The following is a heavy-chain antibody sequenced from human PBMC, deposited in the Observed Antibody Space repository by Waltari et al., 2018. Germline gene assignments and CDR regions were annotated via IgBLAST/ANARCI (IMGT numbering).Heavy chain of an antibody. J-gene: IGHJ6*02. D-gene: IGHD6-13*01. CDR1: GFTVSSNY. CDR2: IYSGGST. CDR3: ARRSWDYYYGMDV. Sequence: EVQLVESGGGLIQPGGSLRLSCAASGFTVSSNYMSWVRQAPGKGLEWVSVIYSGGSTYYADSVKGRFTISRDNSKNTLYLQMNSLGAEDTAVYYCARRSWDYYYGMDVWGQGTTVTVSS. V-gene: IGHV3-53*01.